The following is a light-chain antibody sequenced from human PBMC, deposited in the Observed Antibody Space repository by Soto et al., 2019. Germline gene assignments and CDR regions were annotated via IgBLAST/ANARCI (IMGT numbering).Light chain of an antibody. Sequence: QSVLTQPRSVSGSPGQSVTISCSGTSSDVGGYNYVSWYQQHPGKAPKLMIYDVSKRPSGVPDRFSGSKSGNTASLIISGLQAEDEADYYCCSYAGSYTFVIFGGGTQLTVL. CDR1: SSDVGGYNY. J-gene: IGLJ2*01. V-gene: IGLV2-11*01. CDR3: CSYAGSYTFVI. CDR2: DVS.